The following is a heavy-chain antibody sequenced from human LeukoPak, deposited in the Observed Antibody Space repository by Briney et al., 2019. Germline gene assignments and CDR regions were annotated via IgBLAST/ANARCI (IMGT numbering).Heavy chain of an antibody. Sequence: GGSLRLSCAASGFTFSSYGMHWVRQASGKGLEWVAVISYDGSNKYYADSVKGRFTISRDNAKNTLNLQMNSLRAEDTAVYYCARDLGQYYDTSDNWFDPWGQGTLVTVSS. V-gene: IGHV3-30*03. J-gene: IGHJ5*02. D-gene: IGHD3-22*01. CDR3: ARDLGQYYDTSDNWFDP. CDR2: ISYDGSNK. CDR1: GFTFSSYG.